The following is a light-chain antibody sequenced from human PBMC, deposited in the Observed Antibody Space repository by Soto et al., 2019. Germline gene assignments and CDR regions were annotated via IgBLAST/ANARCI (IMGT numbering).Light chain of an antibody. V-gene: IGLV1-47*02. CDR2: TNN. Sequence: QSVLTQPPSASGAPGQRVTISCSGSNSNIGVNTVYWYRQLPGAAPTLLIHTNNQRPSGVPDRFSASKSGASASLAISGLRPEDEADYHCASWDEALSGGVFGGGTKLTVL. CDR1: NSNIGVNT. CDR3: ASWDEALSGGV. J-gene: IGLJ3*02.